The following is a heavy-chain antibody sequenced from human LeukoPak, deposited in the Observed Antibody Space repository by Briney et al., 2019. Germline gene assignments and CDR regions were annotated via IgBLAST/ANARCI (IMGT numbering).Heavy chain of an antibody. D-gene: IGHD1-7*01. Sequence: PGGSLRLSCAASGFTFSSYGMSWVRQAPGKGLEWVSGVSGSGGSRNYADSVKGRFTISRDNSEKTLYLQMNSLRAEDTAVYFCARDRRMRVRGYGKTGTTALDYWGQGTLVTVSS. CDR2: VSGSGGSR. V-gene: IGHV3-23*01. CDR3: ARDRRMRVRGYGKTGTTALDY. CDR1: GFTFSSYG. J-gene: IGHJ4*02.